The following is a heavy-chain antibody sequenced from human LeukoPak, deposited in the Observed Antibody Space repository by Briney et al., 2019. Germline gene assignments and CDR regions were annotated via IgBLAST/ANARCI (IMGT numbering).Heavy chain of an antibody. V-gene: IGHV1-18*01. CDR3: ARVCSGGSCYSGANDAFDI. D-gene: IGHD2-15*01. CDR2: ISAYNGNT. Sequence: ASVKVSCKASGYTITSYGISWVRQAPGQGLEWMGWISAYNGNTNYAQKLQGRVTMTTDTSTSTAYMELRSLRSDDTAVYYCARVCSGGSCYSGANDAFDIWGQGTMVTVSS. J-gene: IGHJ3*02. CDR1: GYTITSYG.